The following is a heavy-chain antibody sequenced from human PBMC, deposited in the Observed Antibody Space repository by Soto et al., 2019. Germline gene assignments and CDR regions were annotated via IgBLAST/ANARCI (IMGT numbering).Heavy chain of an antibody. CDR1: GFTFSSYW. J-gene: IGHJ4*02. D-gene: IGHD3-22*01. CDR3: AKDAFATYYYDSSGPY. CDR2: ISGSGGST. Sequence: GGSLRLSCAASGFTFSSYWMSCVRQAPGKGLEWVSAISGSGGSTYYADSVKGRFTISRDNSKNTLYLQMNSLRAEDTAVYYCAKDAFATYYYDSSGPYWGQGTLVTVSS. V-gene: IGHV3-23*01.